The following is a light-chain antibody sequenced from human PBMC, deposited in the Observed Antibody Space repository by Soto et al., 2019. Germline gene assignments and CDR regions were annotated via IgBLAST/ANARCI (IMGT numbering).Light chain of an antibody. CDR2: GAS. V-gene: IGKV3-15*01. CDR3: QQYNNWPPWT. CDR1: QSVSSN. J-gene: IGKJ1*01. Sequence: EIVMTQSPATLSVSPGERATLSCRASQSVSSNLAWYQQKPGQAPRLLIYGASTRATGIPARFSGSGSGTEVPLTISSLQSEDFAVYYCQQYNNWPPWTVGQGNKVEI.